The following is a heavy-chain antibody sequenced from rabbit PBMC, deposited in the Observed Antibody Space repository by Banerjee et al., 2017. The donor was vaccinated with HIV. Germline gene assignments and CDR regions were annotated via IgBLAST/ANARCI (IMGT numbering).Heavy chain of an antibody. CDR1: GIDFSSYG. D-gene: IGHD2-1*01. J-gene: IGHJ4*01. CDR3: ARGVTMTMVTFNL. Sequence: QEQLVESGGGLVTLGGSLKLSCKASGIDFSSYGISWVRQAPGKGLEWIAYIYPDYGSTDYASWVNGRFTISLDNAQNTVFLQMNSLTAADTATYFCARGVTMTMVTFNLWGPGTLVTVS. CDR2: IYPDYGST. V-gene: IGHV1S47*01.